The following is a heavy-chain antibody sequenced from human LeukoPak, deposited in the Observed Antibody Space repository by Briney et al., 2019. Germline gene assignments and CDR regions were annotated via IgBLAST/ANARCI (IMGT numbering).Heavy chain of an antibody. CDR2: IDANSGTT. Sequence: ASVKVSCKASGYTFTGYYIHWVRQAPGQELEWMGWIDANSGTTNFPEKFQGRVTMTRDTSISTAYLELSRLRSDDTAVYYCARGIYARAATGFQDWGQGSLVTISS. V-gene: IGHV1-2*02. CDR1: GYTFTGYY. CDR3: ARGIYARAATGFQD. D-gene: IGHD2-15*01. J-gene: IGHJ1*01.